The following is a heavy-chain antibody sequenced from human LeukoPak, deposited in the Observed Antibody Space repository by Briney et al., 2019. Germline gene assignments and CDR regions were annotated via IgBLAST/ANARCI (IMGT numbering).Heavy chain of an antibody. CDR1: GGSFSGYY. CDR2: IFHSGST. J-gene: IGHJ3*01. Sequence: SETLSLTCAVYGGSFSGYYWSWIRRPPGKGLEWIGYIFHSGSTKYNPSLKSRVTISLDTSKKQFSLKLTSVTATDTAVYFCARHEGHCTGGNCYSNAFDVWGQGTMVTVSA. D-gene: IGHD2-15*01. V-gene: IGHV4-59*08. CDR3: ARHEGHCTGGNCYSNAFDV.